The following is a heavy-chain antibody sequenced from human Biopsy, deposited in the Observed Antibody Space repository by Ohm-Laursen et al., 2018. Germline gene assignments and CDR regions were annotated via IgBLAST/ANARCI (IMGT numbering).Heavy chain of an antibody. CDR3: ARTPRDSFWSGSYKRGLWFDP. J-gene: IGHJ5*02. CDR2: VYNGGIT. Sequence: SDTLSLTCSVSGVSIISYYWMWIRQPTGKGLEWIGHVYNGGITNYNPSLKSRVTISKDTSKNQFSLQVNSVTAADTAVYYCARTPRDSFWSGSYKRGLWFDPWGQGTLVIVSS. CDR1: GVSIISYY. D-gene: IGHD3-3*01. V-gene: IGHV4-59*07.